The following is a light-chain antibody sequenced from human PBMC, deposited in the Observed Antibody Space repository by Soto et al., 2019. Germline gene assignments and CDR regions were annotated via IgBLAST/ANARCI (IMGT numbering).Light chain of an antibody. J-gene: IGKJ1*01. Sequence: DIQMTQAPSTLSGSVGDRVTITCRASQTISSWLSWYQQKPGKAPKLLTYKASTLKSGDPSRFSGSGSGTEFTLTISSLQPDDFATYYCQNYNSYSEAFGQGTKVERK. CDR1: QTISSW. V-gene: IGKV1-5*03. CDR2: KAS. CDR3: QNYNSYSEA.